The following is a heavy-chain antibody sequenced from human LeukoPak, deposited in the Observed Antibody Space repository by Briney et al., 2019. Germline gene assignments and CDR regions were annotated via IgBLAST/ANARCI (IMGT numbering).Heavy chain of an antibody. Sequence: PGGSLRLSCAASGFTFSSYSMNWARQAPGKGLEWVSSISSSSSYIYYADSVKGRFTISRDNAKNSLYLQMNSLRAEDTAVYYCVRDGGFTVRDYYYYGMDVWGQGTTVTVSS. CDR1: GFTFSSYS. J-gene: IGHJ6*02. CDR2: ISSSSSYI. CDR3: VRDGGFTVRDYYYYGMDV. V-gene: IGHV3-21*01. D-gene: IGHD3-16*01.